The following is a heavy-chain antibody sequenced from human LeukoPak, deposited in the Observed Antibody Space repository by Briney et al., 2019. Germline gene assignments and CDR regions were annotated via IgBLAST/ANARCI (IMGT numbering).Heavy chain of an antibody. J-gene: IGHJ4*02. V-gene: IGHV1-2*06. CDR2: INLNSGVP. CDR3: ATGDYGDYYDC. Sequence: ASVKVSCKAPGYTFTAYYTPWVRQGPGQGREWMGRINLNSGVPNYAQTPQGRAPMHPDTSTSTPNMQQTALRSHNTPAYYCATGDYGDYYDCWGGGRVVTVSS. CDR1: GYTFTAYY. D-gene: IGHD4-17*01.